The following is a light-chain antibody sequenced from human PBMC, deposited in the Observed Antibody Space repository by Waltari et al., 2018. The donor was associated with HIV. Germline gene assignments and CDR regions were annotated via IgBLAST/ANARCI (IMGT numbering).Light chain of an antibody. Sequence: DIQLTQSPSFLSASVGDRVTITCRASQGISSYLAWYQQKPGKAPKLLMYAASTLQSGVPSRVSGSGSGTEFTLTISSLQPEDFATYYCLHLNSYPLTFGPGTKVEIK. CDR1: QGISSY. V-gene: IGKV1-9*01. CDR3: LHLNSYPLT. CDR2: AAS. J-gene: IGKJ3*01.